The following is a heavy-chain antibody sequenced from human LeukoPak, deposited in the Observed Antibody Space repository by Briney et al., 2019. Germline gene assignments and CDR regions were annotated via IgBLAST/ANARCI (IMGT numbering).Heavy chain of an antibody. J-gene: IGHJ4*02. CDR3: ARDEILGSGWPRDY. D-gene: IGHD6-19*01. V-gene: IGHV1-3*03. Sequence: ASVKVSCKASGYTFTSYAMHWVRQAPGQRLEWMGWINAGNGNTKYSQEFQGRVTITRDTSASTAYMELSSLRSEDMAVYYCARDEILGSGWPRDYWGQGTLVTVSS. CDR1: GYTFTSYA. CDR2: INAGNGNT.